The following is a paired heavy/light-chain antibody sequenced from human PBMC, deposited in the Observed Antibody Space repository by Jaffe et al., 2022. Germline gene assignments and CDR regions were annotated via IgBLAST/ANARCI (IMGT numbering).Light chain of an antibody. CDR1: QGISTY. CDR2: AAS. CDR3: QNYNSAPLT. J-gene: IGKJ3*01. V-gene: IGKV1-27*01. Sequence: DIQMTQSPSSLSASVGDRVTITCRASQGISTYLAWYQQKPGKVPKLLIYAASTLQSGVPSRFSGSGSGTDFTLTISSLQPEDFATYYCQNYNSAPLTFGPGTKVDIK.
Heavy chain of an antibody. CDR3: AKAGSSSSWNWFDP. V-gene: IGHV3-23*01. CDR2: ITDSGDNT. J-gene: IGHJ5*02. Sequence: EVQLLASGGGLVQSGGSLRLSCAASGFTFSNYAMSWVRQAPGKGLEWVSGITDSGDNTYDAESVKGRFTIFRDNSKNTLYLQMNSLRVEDTAFYYCAKAGSSSSWNWFDPWGQGTLVTVSS. CDR1: GFTFSNYA. D-gene: IGHD6-13*01.